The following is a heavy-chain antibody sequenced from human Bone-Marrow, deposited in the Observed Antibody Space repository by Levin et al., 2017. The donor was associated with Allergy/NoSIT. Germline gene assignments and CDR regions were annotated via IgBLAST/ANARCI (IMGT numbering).Heavy chain of an antibody. J-gene: IGHJ5*02. Sequence: GESLKISCKASGFTFNGYWMHWVRQAPGQGLEWMAIINPSADITTYAQKFQGRVTVTRDTSASTVYMELSSLRPEDTAIYYCARDNSVTEAGFTSWWFDPWGQGTQVTVSS. D-gene: IGHD2/OR15-2a*01. CDR2: INPSADIT. V-gene: IGHV1-46*02. CDR1: GFTFNGYW. CDR3: ARDNSVTEAGFTSWWFDP.